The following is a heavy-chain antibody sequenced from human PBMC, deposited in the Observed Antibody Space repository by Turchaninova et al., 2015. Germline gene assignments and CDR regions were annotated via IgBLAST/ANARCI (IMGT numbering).Heavy chain of an antibody. CDR3: ARHVSSSRWSYFDY. CDR1: GYSVANLW. CDR2: ISPGNSDT. D-gene: IGHD6-13*01. Sequence: VQLVQSGAEVKKPGESLKLSCQGSGYSVANLWICGVRRMPEKGLGWMGIISPGNSDTKYSPSFQGQVTISVDKSISTAYLQYSSLKASDTAIYYCARHVSSSRWSYFDYWGQGTLVTVSS. V-gene: IGHV5-51*01. J-gene: IGHJ4*02.